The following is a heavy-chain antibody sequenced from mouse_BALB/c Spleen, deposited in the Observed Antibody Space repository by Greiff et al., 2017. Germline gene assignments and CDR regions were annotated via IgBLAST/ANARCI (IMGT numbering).Heavy chain of an antibody. D-gene: IGHD1-1*01. CDR2: IRNKANGYTT. CDR3: ARVYYGSSYDFDY. J-gene: IGHJ2*01. Sequence: EVMLVESGGGLVQPGGSLRLSCATSGFTFTDYYMSWVRQPPGKALEWLGFIRNKANGYTTEYSASVKGRFTISRDNSQSILYLQMNTLRAEDSATYYCARVYYGSSYDFDYWGQGTTLTVSS. CDR1: GFTFTDYY. V-gene: IGHV7-3*02.